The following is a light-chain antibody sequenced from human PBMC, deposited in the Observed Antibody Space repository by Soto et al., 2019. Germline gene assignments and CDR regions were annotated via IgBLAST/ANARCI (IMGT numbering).Light chain of an antibody. CDR3: QQYGRSPYT. CDR2: GAS. Sequence: EIVLTQSPGTLSLSPGERAILSCRASQTFTNNYLAWYQQKPGQAPRLLIYGASSRATGIPDRFSDSGSGTDFPLIISGLEPEDSAVYYCQQYGRSPYTFGQGTKLEIK. CDR1: QTFTNNY. J-gene: IGKJ2*01. V-gene: IGKV3-20*01.